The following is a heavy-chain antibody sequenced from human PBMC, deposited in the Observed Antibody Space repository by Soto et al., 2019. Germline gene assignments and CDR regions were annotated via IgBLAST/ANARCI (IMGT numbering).Heavy chain of an antibody. CDR2: IKSKTDGGTT. D-gene: IGHD3-10*01. CDR1: GFPFSNAW. J-gene: IGHJ4*02. CDR3: TTDPIHLPPMVY. V-gene: IGHV3-15*01. Sequence: GGYLRLACAASGFPFSNAWMSWVRQSPGKGLEWVGRIKSKTDGGTTDYAAPVKGRFTISRDDSKNTLYLQMNSLKTEDTAVYYFTTDPIHLPPMVYWGKVTFVT.